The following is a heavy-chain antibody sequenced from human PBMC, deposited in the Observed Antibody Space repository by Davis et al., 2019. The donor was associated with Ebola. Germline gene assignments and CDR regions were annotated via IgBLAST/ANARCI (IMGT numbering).Heavy chain of an antibody. CDR1: GFTFSDYY. CDR2: ISSSDNTI. D-gene: IGHD6-19*01. J-gene: IGHJ4*02. CDR3: ARFHSSGWHFDY. V-gene: IGHV3-11*01. Sequence: GESLKISCAASGFTFSDYYMSWIRQAPGKGLEWVSYISSSDNTIYYADSVKGRFTISRDNAKKSLYLQMNSLRAEDTAVYYCARFHSSGWHFDYWGQGTLVTVSS.